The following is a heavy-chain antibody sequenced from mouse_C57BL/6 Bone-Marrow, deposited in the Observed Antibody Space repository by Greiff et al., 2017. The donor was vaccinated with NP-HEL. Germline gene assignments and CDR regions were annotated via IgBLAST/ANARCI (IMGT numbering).Heavy chain of an antibody. Sequence: QVQLKESGAELVKPGASVKISCKASGYAFSSYWMNWVKQRPGKGLEWIGQIYPGDGDTNYNGKFKGKATLTADKSSSTAYMQLSSLTSEDSAVYFCARCDYGSSWGQGTLVTVSA. CDR2: IYPGDGDT. CDR1: GYAFSSYW. V-gene: IGHV1-80*01. CDR3: ARCDYGSS. D-gene: IGHD1-1*01. J-gene: IGHJ3*01.